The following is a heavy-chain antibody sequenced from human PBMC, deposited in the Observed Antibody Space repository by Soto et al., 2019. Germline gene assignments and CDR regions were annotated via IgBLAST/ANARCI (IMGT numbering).Heavy chain of an antibody. CDR3: ARSVLLGWFDP. Sequence: QLQLQESGSGLVKPSQTLSLTCAVSGGSISSDTYSWSWIRQPPGKGLEWVGYIHHSGNTYFNPSLKSRVTLSVDRSKNLLSRKLTSVTAADTAVYYCARSVLLGWFDPWGQGTLVTVSS. CDR1: GGSISSDTYS. J-gene: IGHJ5*02. V-gene: IGHV4-30-2*01. D-gene: IGHD2-15*01. CDR2: IHHSGNT.